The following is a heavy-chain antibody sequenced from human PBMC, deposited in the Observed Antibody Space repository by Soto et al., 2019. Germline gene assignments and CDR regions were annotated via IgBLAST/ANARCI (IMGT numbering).Heavy chain of an antibody. Sequence: GGSLRLSCAASGFTFSSYAMSWVRQAPGKGLEWVSAISGSGGSTYYADSVKGRFTISRDNSKNTLYLQMNSLRAEDTAVYYCAKGVNDYIWGNYRPSDYWGQGTLVTVSS. J-gene: IGHJ4*02. CDR3: AKGVNDYIWGNYRPSDY. CDR1: GFTFSSYA. V-gene: IGHV3-23*01. CDR2: ISGSGGST. D-gene: IGHD3-16*02.